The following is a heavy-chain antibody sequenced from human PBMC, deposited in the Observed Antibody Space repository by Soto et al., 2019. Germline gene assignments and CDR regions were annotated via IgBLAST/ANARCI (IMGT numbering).Heavy chain of an antibody. V-gene: IGHV3-30-3*01. Sequence: QVQLVESGGGVVQPGRSRRLSCAASGFTFRSYAMYWVRQSPGKGLEWVAVISYDGTNKYYADSVKGRFTISRDNSENTLYLQMNSLRVEDTAVFYCARGNNTFFAYWGQGALVTVSS. CDR3: ARGNNTFFAY. CDR1: GFTFRSYA. CDR2: ISYDGTNK. J-gene: IGHJ4*02. D-gene: IGHD1-1*01.